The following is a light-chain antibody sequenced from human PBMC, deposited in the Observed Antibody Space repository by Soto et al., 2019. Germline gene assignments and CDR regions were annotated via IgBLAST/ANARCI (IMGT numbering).Light chain of an antibody. J-gene: IGLJ3*02. CDR1: SSDVGSYNL. CDR2: EVN. CDR3: FSKGGGGTIMV. Sequence: QSALTQPASVSGSPGQSITISCTGTSSDVGSYNLVSWYQQYPGKAPKVMIYEVNKRPSGISNRFSASKSGNTASLTISGLQAEDEEDYYCFSKGGGGTIMVFGGGIKLTVL. V-gene: IGLV2-23*02.